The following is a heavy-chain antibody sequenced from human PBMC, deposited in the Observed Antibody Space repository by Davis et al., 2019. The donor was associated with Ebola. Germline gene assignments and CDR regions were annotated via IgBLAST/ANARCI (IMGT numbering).Heavy chain of an antibody. D-gene: IGHD3-10*01. CDR3: AKAATPHYYGSGSSLGF. V-gene: IGHV3-33*03. CDR1: GFTFSSYD. CDR2: IWYDGSRK. Sequence: GGSLRLSCAASGFTFSSYDMHWVRQAPDKGLEWVAVIWYDGSRKYYGDSVKGRFTISRDNAKNSLYLQMNSLRAEDTALYYCAKAATPHYYGSGSSLGFWGQGTLVTVSS. J-gene: IGHJ4*02.